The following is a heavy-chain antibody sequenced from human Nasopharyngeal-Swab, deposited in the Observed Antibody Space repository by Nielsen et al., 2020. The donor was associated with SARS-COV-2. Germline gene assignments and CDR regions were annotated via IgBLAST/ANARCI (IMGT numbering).Heavy chain of an antibody. Sequence: GESLKISCEGSGYTFSNFWIGWVRQVADKGLEWMGIIYPGDSDTQYSPSFRGRVTISADTSIDTAYLQWSTLEASDTAIYYCARAPSGISLPYYFDYWGRGALVTVSS. V-gene: IGHV5-51*01. CDR1: GYTFSNFW. J-gene: IGHJ4*02. D-gene: IGHD1-14*01. CDR3: ARAPSGISLPYYFDY. CDR2: IYPGDSDT.